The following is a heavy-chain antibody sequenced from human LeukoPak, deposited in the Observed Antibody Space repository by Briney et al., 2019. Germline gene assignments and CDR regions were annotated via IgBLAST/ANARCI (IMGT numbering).Heavy chain of an antibody. V-gene: IGHV1-2*02. J-gene: IGHJ4*02. CDR3: ARDRRYYYDSGSYFDLDY. CDR1: VYTFTAHY. CDR2: INPNSGGT. Sequence: GASVKVSSNASVYTFTAHYMQWVRQAPGQGLEWMGWINPNSGGTNFAQKFQGRVTLTRDTSINTAYMELSGLRSDDTAAYYCARDRRYYYDSGSYFDLDYWGQGTLVTVSS. D-gene: IGHD3-10*01.